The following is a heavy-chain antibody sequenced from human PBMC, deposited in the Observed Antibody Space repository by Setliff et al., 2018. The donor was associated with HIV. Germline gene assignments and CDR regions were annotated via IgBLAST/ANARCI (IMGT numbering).Heavy chain of an antibody. D-gene: IGHD6-13*01. Sequence: GGSLSLSCAASGFTFNTYAMRWVRQAPGKGLEWVSSMVGSSGDTYYADSVTGRFTISRDNTKNTLSRKMNSLGAEDTAIYYFANRFRTSNNWYYFDYWGPG. CDR3: ANRFRTSNNWYYFDY. J-gene: IGHJ4*02. CDR1: GFTFNTYA. CDR2: MVGSSGDT. V-gene: IGHV3-23*01.